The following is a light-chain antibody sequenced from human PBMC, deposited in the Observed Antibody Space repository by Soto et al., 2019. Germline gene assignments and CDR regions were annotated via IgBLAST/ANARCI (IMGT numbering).Light chain of an antibody. J-gene: IGKJ1*01. V-gene: IGKV3-15*01. CDR1: QSISGT. Sequence: EIVMTQSPATLSVSPVGRATLSCMASQSISGTLAWYQQKPGQAPRLLIHGASTRAPGFPARFSGSGSGTDFTLTISSLQSEDFAVYYCQQYNDWPWTFGQGTKVDIK. CDR2: GAS. CDR3: QQYNDWPWT.